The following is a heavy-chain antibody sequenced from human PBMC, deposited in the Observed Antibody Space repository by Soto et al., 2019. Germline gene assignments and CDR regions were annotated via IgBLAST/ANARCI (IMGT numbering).Heavy chain of an antibody. CDR2: ISSSSSYT. CDR1: GFTFSDYY. D-gene: IGHD6-19*01. CDR3: ARVKEYSSGWYYFDY. Sequence: GGSLRLSCAASGFTFSDYYMSWIRQAPGKGLEWVSYISSSSSYTNYADSVKGRFTISRDNAKNSLYLQMNSLRAEDTAVYYCARVKEYSSGWYYFDYWGQGTLVTVSS. J-gene: IGHJ4*02. V-gene: IGHV3-11*06.